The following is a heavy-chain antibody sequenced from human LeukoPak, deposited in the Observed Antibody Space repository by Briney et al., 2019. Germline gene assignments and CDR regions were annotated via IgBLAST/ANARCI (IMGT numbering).Heavy chain of an antibody. CDR2: IYSGGST. D-gene: IGHD1-20*01. CDR3: AKDRITVNPYYFDY. J-gene: IGHJ4*02. CDR1: GFTVSSNY. Sequence: GGSLRLSCAASGFTVSSNYMSWVRQAPGKGLEWVSVIYSGGSTYYADSVKGRFTISRDNSKNTVYLQMNRLRVEDTALYYCAKDRITVNPYYFDYWGQGTPVTVSS. V-gene: IGHV3-53*01.